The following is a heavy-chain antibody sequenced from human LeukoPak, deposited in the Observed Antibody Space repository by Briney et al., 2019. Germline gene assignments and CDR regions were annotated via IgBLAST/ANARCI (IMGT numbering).Heavy chain of an antibody. CDR2: ISAYNGNT. CDR3: ARSGATVTTKGVMDY. J-gene: IGHJ4*02. D-gene: IGHD4-17*01. CDR1: GYTFTGYY. Sequence: ASVKVSCKASGYTFTGYYMHWVRQAPGQGLEWMGWISAYNGNTNYAQKLQGRVTMTTDTSTSTAYMELRSLRSDDTAVYYCARSGATVTTKGVMDYWGQGTLVTVSS. V-gene: IGHV1-18*04.